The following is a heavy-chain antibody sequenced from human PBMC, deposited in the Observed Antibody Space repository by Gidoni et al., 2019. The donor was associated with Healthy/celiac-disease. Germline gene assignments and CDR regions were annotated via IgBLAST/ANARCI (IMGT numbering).Heavy chain of an antibody. CDR2: ISGSGGST. CDR3: AKVVSITIFGVVTPYYFDY. V-gene: IGHV3-23*01. CDR1: GLTFSSHA. D-gene: IGHD3-3*01. J-gene: IGHJ4*02. Sequence: EVQLLESGGGWEQHGGSLRLSCAASGLTFSSHAMSWVRQAPGKGVEWVSAISGSGGSTYYADSVKGRFTISRDNSKNTLYLQMNSLRAEDTAVYYCAKVVSITIFGVVTPYYFDYWGQGTLVTVSS.